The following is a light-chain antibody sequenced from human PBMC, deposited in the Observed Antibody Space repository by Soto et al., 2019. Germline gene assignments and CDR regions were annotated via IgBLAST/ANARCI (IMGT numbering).Light chain of an antibody. CDR2: DSD. Sequence: QSVLTQPPSVSAAPGQKVTISCSGSSSNIGNNYVSWYQQLPGTAPKLLIYDSDRRPSGTPARFSGSKSGTSATLGITGLQTGDEADYYCGAWDTSLTVYVFGSGTKVTVL. V-gene: IGLV1-51*01. CDR1: SSNIGNNY. J-gene: IGLJ1*01. CDR3: GAWDTSLTVYV.